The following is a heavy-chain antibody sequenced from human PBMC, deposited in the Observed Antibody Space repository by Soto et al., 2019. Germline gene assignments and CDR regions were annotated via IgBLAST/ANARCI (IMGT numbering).Heavy chain of an antibody. J-gene: IGHJ3*02. V-gene: IGHV1-69*01. CDR2: IVPLLGST. D-gene: IGHD3-9*01. CDR3: ARDVDLVTSNRPRGPFDI. Sequence: QVQLVQSGAEVKKPGSSVKVSCKASGGTFRSYTFSWVRQAPGQGLEWMGGIVPLLGSTNNAEVFQGRLTITADESTTTVYMELTSLTSDDTAVYCCARDVDLVTSNRPRGPFDIWGQGTLVTVSS. CDR1: GGTFRSYT.